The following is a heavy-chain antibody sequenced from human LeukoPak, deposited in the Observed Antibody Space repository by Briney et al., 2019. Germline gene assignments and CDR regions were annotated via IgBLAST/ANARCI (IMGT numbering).Heavy chain of an antibody. CDR2: INAGNGNT. CDR1: GYTFTSYA. D-gene: IGHD2-2*01. Sequence: ASVKVSRKASGYTFTSYAMHWVRQAPGQRLEWIGWINAGNGNTKYSQKFQGRVTITRDTSASTAYMELSSLTSEDTAVYYCASVVVPAAPYNWFDPWGQGTLVTVSS. J-gene: IGHJ5*02. V-gene: IGHV1-3*01. CDR3: ASVVVPAAPYNWFDP.